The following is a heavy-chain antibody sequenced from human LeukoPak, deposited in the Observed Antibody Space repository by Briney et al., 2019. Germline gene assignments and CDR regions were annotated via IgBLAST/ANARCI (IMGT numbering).Heavy chain of an antibody. CDR1: GFDFSTYA. J-gene: IGHJ1*01. D-gene: IGHD2-2*01. CDR3: ARIPEY. V-gene: IGHV3-64*01. CDR2: ISKSGDDT. Sequence: GGSLKLSCAASGFDFSTYAMHWVRLTPGKGLEFVSAISKSGDDTSYGNDVKGRFTISRDNIKNTVDLEMGSLRVDDTGIYYCARIPEYWGQGTVVTVSS.